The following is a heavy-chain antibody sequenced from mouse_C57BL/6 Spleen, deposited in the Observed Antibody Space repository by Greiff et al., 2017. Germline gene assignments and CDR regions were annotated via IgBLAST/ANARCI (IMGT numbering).Heavy chain of an antibody. V-gene: IGHV10-3*01. CDR3: VRGRDFDY. Sequence: LLESGGGLVPPKGSLKLSCAASGFTFNTYAMPWVRPAPVKGLEWVARIRSKSSNYATYYADSVKERFTISRDDSQSMLDLQMNNLKTEDTAMYYCVRGRDFDYWGQGTTLTVSS. CDR2: IRSKSSNYAT. J-gene: IGHJ2*01. CDR1: GFTFNTYA.